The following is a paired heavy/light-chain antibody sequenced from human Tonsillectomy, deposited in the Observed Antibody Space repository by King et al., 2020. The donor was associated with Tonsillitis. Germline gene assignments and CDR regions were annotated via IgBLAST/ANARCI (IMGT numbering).Light chain of an antibody. Sequence: DIQMTQSPSSLAASVGDRVTITCRASQSISSYLNWYQQKPGKAPKLLIYAASSLQSGVPSRFSGSGSGTDFTLTISSLQPEDFATYYCQQSYSTPLTFGQGTKVEIK. V-gene: IGKV1-39*01. CDR2: AAS. CDR3: QQSYSTPLT. CDR1: QSISSY. J-gene: IGKJ1*01.
Heavy chain of an antibody. CDR3: ARAAIAQYQILLPDRLPY. CDR2: IDPSDNNT. V-gene: IGHV1-46*03. CDR1: GYTFTSYY. J-gene: IGHJ4*02. Sequence: QVQLVQSGAEVKKPGASVKISCKASGYTFTSYYIHCVRQAPGQGLEWMGMIDPSDNNTTYAQKFQGRVTMTRDTSTSTVYMQLSSLRSEDTAMYYCARAAIAQYQILLPDRLPYWGQGTLVTVSS. D-gene: IGHD2-2*01.